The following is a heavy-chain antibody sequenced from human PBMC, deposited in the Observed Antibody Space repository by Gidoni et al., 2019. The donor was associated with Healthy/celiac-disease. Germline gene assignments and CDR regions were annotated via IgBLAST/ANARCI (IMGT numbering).Heavy chain of an antibody. V-gene: IGHV3-21*01. Sequence: PGKGLEWVSSISSSSSYIYYADSVKGRFTISRDNAKNSLYLQMNSLRAEDTAVYYCARDDSSGYPLGWFDPWGQGTLVTVSS. CDR2: ISSSSSYI. D-gene: IGHD3-22*01. CDR3: ARDDSSGYPLGWFDP. J-gene: IGHJ5*02.